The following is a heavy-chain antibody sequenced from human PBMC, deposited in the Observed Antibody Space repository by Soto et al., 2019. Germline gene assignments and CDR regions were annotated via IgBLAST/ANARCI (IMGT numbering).Heavy chain of an antibody. V-gene: IGHV4-4*02. Sequence: SETLSHTCAVSGGSIIIGYWWSWVRQTPGKGLEWIGEILHGVSTNYNPSLKSRVTISVDTSKNQFSLKLSSVTAADTAVYYCARGIQLWPITYYFDYWGQGTLVTVSS. J-gene: IGHJ4*02. CDR3: ARGIQLWPITYYFDY. D-gene: IGHD5-18*01. CDR1: GGSIIIGYW. CDR2: ILHGVST.